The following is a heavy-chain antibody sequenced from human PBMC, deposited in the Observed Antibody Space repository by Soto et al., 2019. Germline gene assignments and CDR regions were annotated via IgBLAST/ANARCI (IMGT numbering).Heavy chain of an antibody. CDR1: GFTFSSYA. CDR3: ARAAPKWELGGWFDP. Sequence: QVQLVESGGGVVQPGRSLRLSCAASGFTFSSYAMHWVRQAPGKGLEWVAVISYDGSNKYYADSVKGRFTISRDNSKNTLYLQMNNLRAEDTAVYYCARAAPKWELGGWFDPWGQGTLVTVSS. J-gene: IGHJ5*02. D-gene: IGHD1-26*01. V-gene: IGHV3-30-3*01. CDR2: ISYDGSNK.